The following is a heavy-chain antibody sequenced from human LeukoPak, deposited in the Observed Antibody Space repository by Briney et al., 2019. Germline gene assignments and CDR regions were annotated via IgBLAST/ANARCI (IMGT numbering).Heavy chain of an antibody. V-gene: IGHV3-53*01. J-gene: IGHJ4*02. CDR3: ARAPLYYDSSGYPYYFDY. D-gene: IGHD3-22*01. CDR1: GFTVSSNY. CDR2: IYSGGST. Sequence: TGGSLRLSCAASGFTVSSNYMSWVRQAPGKGLEWVSVIYSGGSTYYADSVKGRFTISRDNSKNTLYLQMNTLRAEDTAVYYCARAPLYYDSSGYPYYFDYWGQGTLVTVSS.